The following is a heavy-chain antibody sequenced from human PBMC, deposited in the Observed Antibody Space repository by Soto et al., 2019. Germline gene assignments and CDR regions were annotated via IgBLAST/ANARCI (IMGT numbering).Heavy chain of an antibody. D-gene: IGHD3-22*01. CDR3: SHSSAMIGMDTFDI. V-gene: IGHV2-5*02. J-gene: IGHJ3*02. CDR2: IYWDDDK. Sequence: QITLKESGPTLVKPTQTLTLTCTFSGFSLSTSGVGVGWIRQPPGKALEWLAFIYWDDDKRYSPSLKSRLTITKDTSKNQVVLTMTNMDPVDTATYYCSHSSAMIGMDTFDIWGQGTMVTVSS. CDR1: GFSLSTSGVG.